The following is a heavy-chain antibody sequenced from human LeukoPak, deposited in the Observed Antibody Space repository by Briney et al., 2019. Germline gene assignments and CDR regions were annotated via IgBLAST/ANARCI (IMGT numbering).Heavy chain of an antibody. D-gene: IGHD5-18*01. V-gene: IGHV3-48*02. CDR3: AREFVDRGFRYGYDYYYGMDV. CDR2: ISSSSSTI. CDR1: GFTFSSYS. Sequence: HPGGSLRLSCAASGFTFSSYSMNWVRQAPGKGLEWVSYISSSSSTIYYADSVKGRFTISRDNAKNSVHLQMNSLRDEDTAVYYCAREFVDRGFRYGYDYYYGMDVWGQGTTVTVSS. J-gene: IGHJ6*02.